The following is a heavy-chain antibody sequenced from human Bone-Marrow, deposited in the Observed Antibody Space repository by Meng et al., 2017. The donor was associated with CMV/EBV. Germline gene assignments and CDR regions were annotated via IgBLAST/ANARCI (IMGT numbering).Heavy chain of an antibody. D-gene: IGHD6-19*01. CDR3: ARDLKDSSGWYYFDY. Sequence: GESLKISCAASGFTFSSYAMHWVRQAPGKGLEWVAVISYDGSNKYYADSVKGRFTISRDNSKNTLYLQMNSLRAEDTAVYYCARDLKDSSGWYYFDYWGQGTLVTVPQ. V-gene: IGHV3-30*04. CDR1: GFTFSSYA. J-gene: IGHJ4*02. CDR2: ISYDGSNK.